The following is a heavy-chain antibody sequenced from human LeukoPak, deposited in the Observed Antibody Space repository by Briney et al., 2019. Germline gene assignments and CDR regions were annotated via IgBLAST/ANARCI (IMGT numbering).Heavy chain of an antibody. V-gene: IGHV1-2*02. CDR3: ARVVALTGTPVYYMDV. D-gene: IGHD6-19*01. J-gene: IGHJ6*03. Sequence: ASVKVSCKASGYTFTGHYTHWVPQAPGQGREWMGWINPNSGGTNYAQKFQGRVTMTRDTSISTAYMELNRLRSDDTAVYYCARVVALTGTPVYYMDVWGKGTTVTVSS. CDR1: GYTFTGHY. CDR2: INPNSGGT.